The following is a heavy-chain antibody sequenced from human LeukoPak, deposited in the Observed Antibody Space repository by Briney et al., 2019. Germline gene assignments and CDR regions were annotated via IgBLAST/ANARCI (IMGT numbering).Heavy chain of an antibody. J-gene: IGHJ4*02. CDR1: GYTFTNYG. D-gene: IGHD3-3*01. Sequence: ASVKVSCKASGYTFTNYGISWVRQAPGQGLEWMGWISAYNGNTNCAQKLQGRVTMTTDTSTSTAYMELRSLRSDDTAVYYCARDLRGDYDFWSGYFQGYFDYWGQGTLVTVSS. CDR3: ARDLRGDYDFWSGYFQGYFDY. V-gene: IGHV1-18*01. CDR2: ISAYNGNT.